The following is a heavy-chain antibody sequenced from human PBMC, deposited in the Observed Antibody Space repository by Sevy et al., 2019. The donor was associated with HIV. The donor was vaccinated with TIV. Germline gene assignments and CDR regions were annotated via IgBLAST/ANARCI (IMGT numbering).Heavy chain of an antibody. D-gene: IGHD6-19*01. CDR1: GGSISSGDYY. CDR2: IFYSGST. V-gene: IGHV4-30-4*01. Sequence: SETLSLTCTVSGGSISSGDYYWSWVRQPPGKGLEWIGYIFYSGSTYYNPSLKSPLIISADTSKNQFSLKLSSVTAADTAVYYCARALAVAGSQKFDYWGQGTLVTVSS. J-gene: IGHJ4*02. CDR3: ARALAVAGSQKFDY.